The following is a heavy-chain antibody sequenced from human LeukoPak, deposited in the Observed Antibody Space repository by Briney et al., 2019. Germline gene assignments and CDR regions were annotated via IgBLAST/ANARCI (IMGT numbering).Heavy chain of an antibody. J-gene: IGHJ5*02. V-gene: IGHV1-69*06. CDR2: IIPIFGAA. CDR1: GGTFSSYA. CDR3: ARKVPNDSSGYYYRGQFDP. D-gene: IGHD3-22*01. Sequence: ASVKVSCKASGGTFSSYAISWVRQAPGQGLEWMGGIIPIFGAANYAQKFQGRVTITADKSTSTAYMELSSLRSEDTAVYYCARKVPNDSSGYYYRGQFDPWGQGTLVTVSS.